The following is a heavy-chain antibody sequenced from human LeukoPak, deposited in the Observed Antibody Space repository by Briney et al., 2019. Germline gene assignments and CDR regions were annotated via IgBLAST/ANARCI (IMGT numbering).Heavy chain of an antibody. CDR1: GYTFTSNY. Sequence: ASVKVSCKAFGYTFTSNYMHWVRQAPGQGLEWMGIINPSGGSTSYAQKFQGRVTMTRDMSTSTVYMELSSLRSEDTAVYYCARAKQLDDAFDIWGQGTMVTVSS. D-gene: IGHD6-13*01. V-gene: IGHV1-46*01. CDR3: ARAKQLDDAFDI. J-gene: IGHJ3*02. CDR2: INPSGGST.